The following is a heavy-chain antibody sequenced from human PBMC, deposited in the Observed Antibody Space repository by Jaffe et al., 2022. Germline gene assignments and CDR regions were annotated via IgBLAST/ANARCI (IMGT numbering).Heavy chain of an antibody. CDR1: GFTFSSYG. J-gene: IGHJ4*02. D-gene: IGHD2-2*01. CDR3: AKVFFCSSTSCGPYFDY. V-gene: IGHV3-30*02. CDR2: IRYDGSNK. Sequence: QVQLVESGGGVVQPGGSLRLSCAASGFTFSSYGMHWVRQAPGKGLEWVAFIRYDGSNKYYADSVKGRFTISRDNSKNTLYLQMNSLRAEDTAVYYCAKVFFCSSTSCGPYFDYWGQGTLVTVSS.